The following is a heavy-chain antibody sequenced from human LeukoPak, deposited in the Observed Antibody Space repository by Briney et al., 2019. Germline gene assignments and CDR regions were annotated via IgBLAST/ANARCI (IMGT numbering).Heavy chain of an antibody. D-gene: IGHD4-17*01. J-gene: IGHJ4*02. Sequence: SETLSLTCTVSGGSISGYYWSWIRQSPGKGLEWIGYLYNSGSTRYNPSLKSRVTISLDASKNQISLRLTSVTAADTAVYYCARGGYGIPFDFWGQGSLVTVSS. CDR1: GGSISGYY. CDR3: ARGGYGIPFDF. V-gene: IGHV4-59*01. CDR2: LYNSGST.